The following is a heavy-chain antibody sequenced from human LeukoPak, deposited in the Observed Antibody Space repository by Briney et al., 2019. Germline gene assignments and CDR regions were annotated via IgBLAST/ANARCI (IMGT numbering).Heavy chain of an antibody. J-gene: IGHJ6*03. V-gene: IGHV4-34*01. CDR1: GGSFSGYY. CDR3: ARVAHPGVVIIWNYYYYMDV. D-gene: IGHD3-3*01. Sequence: SETLSLTCAVYGGSFSGYYWSWIRQPPGKGLEWIGEINHSGSTNYNPSLKSRVTISVDTSKNQFSLKLSSVTAADTAVYYCARVAHPGVVIIWNYYYYMDVWGKGTTVTVSS. CDR2: INHSGST.